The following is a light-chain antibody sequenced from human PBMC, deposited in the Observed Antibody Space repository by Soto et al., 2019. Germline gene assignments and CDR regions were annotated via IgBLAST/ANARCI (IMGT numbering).Light chain of an antibody. CDR3: ASYSSSETPVV. CDR2: DVT. J-gene: IGLJ2*01. CDR1: ARDIGGYQF. V-gene: IGLV2-14*03. Sequence: QSALTQPASVSGSPGQSITISCTGTARDIGGYQFVSWYQQHPDKAPKLIIVDVTKRPSGISSRFSASKSGTTASLTISGLLPEDEAQYYCASYSSSETPVVFGGGTK.